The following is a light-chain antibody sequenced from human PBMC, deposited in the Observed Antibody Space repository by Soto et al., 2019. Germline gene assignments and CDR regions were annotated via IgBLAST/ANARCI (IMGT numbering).Light chain of an antibody. CDR2: EVS. Sequence: QSALTQPASVSGSPGQSITISCTGTSSDVGGYNYVSWYQQHPGKAPKLMIYEVSNWPSGVSNRFSASKSGNTASPTISGLQAEYEADYYCSSYTNSGYVFGTGTKVTVL. CDR3: SSYTNSGYV. V-gene: IGLV2-14*01. CDR1: SSDVGGYNY. J-gene: IGLJ1*01.